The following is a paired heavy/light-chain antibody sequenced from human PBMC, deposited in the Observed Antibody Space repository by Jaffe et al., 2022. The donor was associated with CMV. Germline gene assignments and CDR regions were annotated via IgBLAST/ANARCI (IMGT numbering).Heavy chain of an antibody. CDR1: GFSFNIAW. J-gene: IGHJ6*03. V-gene: IGHV3-15*01. Sequence: EVQLVESGGGLVKPGGSLRLSCVASGFSFNIAWMSWVRQAPGKGLEWIGRIKSKPNGETTDYAAPFKGRFTLSRDDSKNTLYLQMNSLKTEDTAVYYCTTIAHYDYVWGNWNFYFMDVWGKGTTVTVSS. CDR2: IKSKPNGETT. D-gene: IGHD3-16*01. CDR3: TTIAHYDYVWGNWNFYFMDV.
Light chain of an antibody. Sequence: QSVLTQPPSSSAAPGQKVTISCSGSNSNIGNNYVSWYQQVPGAAPKLLIFEDYKRPTGTPDRFSGSKFGTSATLDISGLQTGDEADYYCGTWDSRLRVGVFGTGTTVTVL. CDR2: EDY. V-gene: IGLV1-51*02. J-gene: IGLJ1*01. CDR1: NSNIGNNY. CDR3: GTWDSRLRVGV.